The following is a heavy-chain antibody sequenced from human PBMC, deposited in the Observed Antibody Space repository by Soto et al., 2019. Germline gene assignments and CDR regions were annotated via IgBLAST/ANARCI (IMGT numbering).Heavy chain of an antibody. J-gene: IGHJ6*03. V-gene: IGHV4-59*08. D-gene: IGHD5-18*01. CDR1: GGSISSYY. CDR3: ARHAYSYGYALGYYYYYYMDV. Sequence: PSETLSLTCTVSGGSISSYYWSWIRQPPGKGLEWIGYIYYSGSTNYNPSLKSRVTISVDTSKNQFSLKLSSVTAADTAVYYCARHAYSYGYALGYYYYYYMDVWGKGTTVTVSS. CDR2: IYYSGST.